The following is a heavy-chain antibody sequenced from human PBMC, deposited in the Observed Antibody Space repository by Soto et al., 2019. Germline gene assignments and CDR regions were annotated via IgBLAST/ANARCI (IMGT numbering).Heavy chain of an antibody. J-gene: IGHJ5*02. CDR2: INTYNGFT. Sequence: QVQLVQSGAEVKQPGASVKVSCQASGYTFTSYGISWVRQAPGQGLEWMGWINTYNGFTNYAQKFQGRVTMTTDTSTNTAYMELRGRRSDDTPVYYCARHRSGGSCDGSWYDPWGKGLLVPAYS. D-gene: IGHD3-22*01. V-gene: IGHV1-18*01. CDR3: ARHRSGGSCDGSWYDP. CDR1: GYTFTSYG.